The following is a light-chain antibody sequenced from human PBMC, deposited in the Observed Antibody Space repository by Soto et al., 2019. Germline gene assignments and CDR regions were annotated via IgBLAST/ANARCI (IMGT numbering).Light chain of an antibody. CDR3: QQYNSYSPEGLT. CDR2: DAS. Sequence: DIQLTQAPSTLSASVGERVTITCRASQTVNTWLGWYQHKPGKAPKLLIYDASVLETGVPSRFSGFSSGTEFTLTISSLQPDDFATYFCQQYNSYSPEGLTFGGGTKVDIK. V-gene: IGKV1-5*01. CDR1: QTVNTW. J-gene: IGKJ4*01.